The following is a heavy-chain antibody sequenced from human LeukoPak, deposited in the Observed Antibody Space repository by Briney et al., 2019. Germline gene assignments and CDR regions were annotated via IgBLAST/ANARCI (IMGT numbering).Heavy chain of an antibody. V-gene: IGHV3-9*01. D-gene: IGHD6-19*01. CDR1: GFTLDDYA. CDR2: ISWNSGTI. J-gene: IGHJ4*02. CDR3: AKATYSSGWYSTFDY. Sequence: GGSLRLSCAASGFTLDDYAMHWVRQAPGKGLEWVSGISWNSGTIGYADSVKGRFTISRDNAKNSLYLQVNSLRAEDTALYYCAKATYSSGWYSTFDYWGQGTLVTVSS.